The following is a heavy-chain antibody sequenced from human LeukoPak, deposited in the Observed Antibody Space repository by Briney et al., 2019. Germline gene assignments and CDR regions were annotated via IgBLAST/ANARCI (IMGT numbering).Heavy chain of an antibody. J-gene: IGHJ4*02. D-gene: IGHD3-22*01. CDR3: ARRKPSSGYYYGFDY. CDR1: GGSISSSSYY. Sequence: SETLSLTCTVSGGSISSSSYYWGWIRQPPGKGLEWIGSIYYSGSTYYNPSLKSRVTISVDTSKNQFSLKLSSVTAADTAVYYCARRKPSSGYYYGFDYWGQGTLVTVSS. V-gene: IGHV4-39*01. CDR2: IYYSGST.